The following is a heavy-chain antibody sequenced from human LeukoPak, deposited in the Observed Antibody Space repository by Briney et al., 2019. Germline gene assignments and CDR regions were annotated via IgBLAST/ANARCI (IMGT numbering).Heavy chain of an antibody. J-gene: IGHJ4*02. CDR3: AKDAQRGFDYSNSLEH. Sequence: GGPLSLSCEAPGFTFSNFAMHGVRKAQGKGLEWWPVIWRDATNQYYGDSVEGRFTISRDNFKKTVSLQMDSLRAEDAAVYYCAKDAQRGFDYSNSLEHWGQGSLVTVSS. CDR1: GFTFSNFA. CDR2: IWRDATNQ. D-gene: IGHD4-11*01. V-gene: IGHV3-33*06.